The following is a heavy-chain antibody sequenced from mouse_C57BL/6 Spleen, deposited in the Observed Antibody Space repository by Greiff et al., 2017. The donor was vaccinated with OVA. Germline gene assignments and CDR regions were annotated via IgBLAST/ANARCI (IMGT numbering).Heavy chain of an antibody. V-gene: IGHV1-53*01. CDR3: ASCFITTVVANWSFDV. Sequence: QVQLQQPGTELVKPGASVKLSCKASGYTFTSYWMHWVKQRPGQGLEWIGNINPSNGGTNYNEKFKSKATLTVDKSSSTAYMQLSSLTSEDSAVLYCASCFITTVVANWSFDVWGTGTTVTVSS. CDR1: GYTFTSYW. D-gene: IGHD1-1*01. CDR2: INPSNGGT. J-gene: IGHJ1*03.